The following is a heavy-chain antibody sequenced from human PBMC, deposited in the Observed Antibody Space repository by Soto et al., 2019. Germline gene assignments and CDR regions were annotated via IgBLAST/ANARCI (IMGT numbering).Heavy chain of an antibody. CDR2: VNIYSGGT. CDR3: AKRGPKQTWFDP. D-gene: IGHD6-13*01. Sequence: ASVKVSCKASGYTFTDYYIHWVRQAPGQGLGWMGWVNIYSGGTNQAPKLRGRITMTRVTSITTAYMELRGLTFDDTAVYFCAKRGPKQTWFDPWGQGTLVTVSS. V-gene: IGHV1-2*02. CDR1: GYTFTDYY. J-gene: IGHJ5*02.